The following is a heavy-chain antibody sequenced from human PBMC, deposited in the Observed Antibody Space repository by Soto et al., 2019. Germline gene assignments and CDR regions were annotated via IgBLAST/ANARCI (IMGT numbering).Heavy chain of an antibody. CDR1: GDTFTDYY. CDR3: ARGGHVVVVTAALDF. D-gene: IGHD2-21*02. CDR2: VNPSGGHT. Sequence: QVQLVQSGAEVKKPGTSVKVSCKASGDTFTDYYIHWVRQAPGQGLEWMGTVNPSGGHTTYAQHFLVRMTMTRDTSTSTLYMELTSLTSEDMAVYYCARGGHVVVVTAALDFWGQGTLVTVSS. V-gene: IGHV1-46*01. J-gene: IGHJ4*02.